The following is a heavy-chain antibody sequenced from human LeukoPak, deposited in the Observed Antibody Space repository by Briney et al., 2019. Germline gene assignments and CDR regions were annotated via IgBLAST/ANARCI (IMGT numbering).Heavy chain of an antibody. V-gene: IGHV4-59*01. J-gene: IGHJ1*01. CDR3: TRANVPYHRPPGIEYFQR. D-gene: IGHD1-14*01. CDR2: IYYRGSP. CDR1: GGSISNYH. Sequence: NPSETLSLTCTVSGGSISNYHWNWIRQTPGKGLEWIGYIYYRGSPNYNPSLKSLVTISVDTSKNQFSLNVNSVTAADTAVYYCTRANVPYHRPPGIEYFQRWGPGTLVTVSS.